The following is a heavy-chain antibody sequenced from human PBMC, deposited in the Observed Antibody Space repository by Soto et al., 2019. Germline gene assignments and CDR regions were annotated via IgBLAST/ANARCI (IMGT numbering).Heavy chain of an antibody. J-gene: IGHJ4*02. CDR3: TRSIGSGGVLGGFDY. CDR1: GGTFKMYA. D-gene: IGHD3-16*02. CDR2: IIPILDKP. V-gene: IGHV1-69*01. Sequence: QVQLVQSGVEVREPGSAVKVSCKASGGTFKMYAMHWVRQAPGQGLEWMGGIIPILDKPTYAQKFQGRVTITVDDSTATAYMELSSLRSDDTAVYYCTRSIGSGGVLGGFDYWGQETLVTVSS.